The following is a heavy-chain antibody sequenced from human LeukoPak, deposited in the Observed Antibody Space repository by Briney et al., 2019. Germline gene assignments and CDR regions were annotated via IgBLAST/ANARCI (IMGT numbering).Heavy chain of an antibody. D-gene: IGHD6-19*01. V-gene: IGHV1-69*13. CDR3: ARDLESIAVTGNGGY. J-gene: IGHJ4*02. CDR1: GGTFNTYA. Sequence: GASVKVSCKASGGTFNTYAINWVRQAPGQGLEWMGGIIPIFGTANYAQKFQGRVTITADESTSTAYMELSSLGSEDTAVYYCARDLESIAVTGNGGYWGQGTLVAVSS. CDR2: IIPIFGTA.